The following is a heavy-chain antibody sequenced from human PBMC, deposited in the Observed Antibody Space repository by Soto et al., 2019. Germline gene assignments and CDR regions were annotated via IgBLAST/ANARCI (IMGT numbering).Heavy chain of an antibody. J-gene: IGHJ4*02. CDR3: ARVTRGHTFVY. CDR2: IGTAGDT. Sequence: GGSLRLSCAASGFTFSSYDMHWVRQATGKGLEWVSAIGTAGDTYYPGSVKGRFTISRENAKNSLYLQMNSLRAEDTAVYYCARVTRGHTFVYWGQGTLVTVSS. D-gene: IGHD3-10*01. CDR1: GFTFSSYD. V-gene: IGHV3-13*01.